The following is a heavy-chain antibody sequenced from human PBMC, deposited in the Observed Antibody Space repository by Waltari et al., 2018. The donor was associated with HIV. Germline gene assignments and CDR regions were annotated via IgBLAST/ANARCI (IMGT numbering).Heavy chain of an antibody. D-gene: IGHD1-26*01. Sequence: QVQLIQSGAEVKKPGASVTVACTVFGYPLPVLPLHWVRPAPGKGLEWMGGFEPEDDETIYAQKFKGRVTMTEDTSTDSAYMELSSLTSEDTAVYYCATGGGTTSIQLYDLDVWGQGTTVTVSS. CDR3: ATGGGTTSIQLYDLDV. V-gene: IGHV1-24*01. CDR2: FEPEDDET. J-gene: IGHJ6*02. CDR1: GYPLPVLP.